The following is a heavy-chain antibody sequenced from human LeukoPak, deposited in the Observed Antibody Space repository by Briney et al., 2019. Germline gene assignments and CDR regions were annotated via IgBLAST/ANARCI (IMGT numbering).Heavy chain of an antibody. D-gene: IGHD4-17*01. V-gene: IGHV3-23*01. Sequence: GGSLRLSYAASGFTFSSYAMSWVRQAPGKGLEWVSSIIASGGTTYYADSVKGRFTISRDNSKNTVYLQMNTLRAEDTAVYYCAKGAGGSYGLYYFDYWGQGTLVIVSS. CDR2: IIASGGTT. CDR1: GFTFSSYA. J-gene: IGHJ4*02. CDR3: AKGAGGSYGLYYFDY.